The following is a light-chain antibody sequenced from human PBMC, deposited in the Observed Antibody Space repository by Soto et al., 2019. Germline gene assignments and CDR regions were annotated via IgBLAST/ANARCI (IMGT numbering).Light chain of an antibody. V-gene: IGKV3-15*01. J-gene: IGKJ1*01. CDR2: GAS. CDR3: QQYNNWPMT. Sequence: EIVMTQSPATLSVSPGERATLFCRASQSVSSNLAWYQQKPGQAPRLLIYGASTRATGIPARFSGSGSGTEFTLTISSLQSEDFVVYYCQQYNNWPMTFGQGTKVEIK. CDR1: QSVSSN.